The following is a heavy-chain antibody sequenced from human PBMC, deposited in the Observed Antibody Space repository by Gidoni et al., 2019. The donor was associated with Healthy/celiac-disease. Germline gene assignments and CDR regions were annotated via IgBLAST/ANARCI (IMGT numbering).Heavy chain of an antibody. V-gene: IGHV3-48*03. Sequence: EVQLVESGGGLVQPGGSLRLSCAASGFPFSSYEMNWVRQAPGKGLGWFSYISSSGTTIYYADSVMGRFTISRDNAKNSLYLQMNSLRAEDTAVYYCARDGGGSYYGSGGFDYWGQGTLVTVSS. CDR1: GFPFSSYE. CDR3: ARDGGGSYYGSGGFDY. J-gene: IGHJ4*02. CDR2: ISSSGTTI. D-gene: IGHD3-10*01.